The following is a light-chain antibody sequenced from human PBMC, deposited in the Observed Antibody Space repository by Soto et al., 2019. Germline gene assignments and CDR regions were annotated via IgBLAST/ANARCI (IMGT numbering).Light chain of an antibody. J-gene: IGLJ2*01. CDR1: SSDVGGYNY. CDR2: EVS. V-gene: IGLV2-14*01. Sequence: QSVLTQPASVSGSPGQSITISCTGTSSDVGGYNYVSWYQQHPGKAPKLMIYEVSNRPSWVSNRFSGSKSGNTASLTISGLQAEDEADYYCSSYTSSSTLGVVFGGGTKLTVL. CDR3: SSYTSSSTLGVV.